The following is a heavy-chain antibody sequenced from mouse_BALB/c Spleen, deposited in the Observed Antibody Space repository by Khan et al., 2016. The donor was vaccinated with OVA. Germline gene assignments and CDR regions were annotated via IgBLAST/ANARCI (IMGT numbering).Heavy chain of an antibody. V-gene: IGHV1-7*01. CDR3: TRDGIDY. Sequence: QVQLKQSGAELAKPGASVKMSCKASGHTFTTYWMHWVKQRPGQGLEWIGYINPTSGYTDYNEKFKDRATLSADRSSSTAYMQLSSLTSEDSAVYYCTRDGIDYWGQGTTLTVSS. CDR2: INPTSGYT. CDR1: GHTFTTYW. J-gene: IGHJ2*01. D-gene: IGHD2-3*01.